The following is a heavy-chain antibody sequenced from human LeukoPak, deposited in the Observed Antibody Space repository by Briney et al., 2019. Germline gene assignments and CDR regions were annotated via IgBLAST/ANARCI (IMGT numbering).Heavy chain of an antibody. D-gene: IGHD4-11*01. J-gene: IGHJ4*02. Sequence: PSETLSLTCTVSGGSISSYYWSWIRQPPGKGLEWIGYIYYSGSTNYNPSLKSRVTISVDTSKNQFSLKLSSVTAADTAVYYCARAPGLPDYWGQGTLVSVSS. CDR1: GGSISSYY. CDR3: ARAPGLPDY. V-gene: IGHV4-59*12. CDR2: IYYSGST.